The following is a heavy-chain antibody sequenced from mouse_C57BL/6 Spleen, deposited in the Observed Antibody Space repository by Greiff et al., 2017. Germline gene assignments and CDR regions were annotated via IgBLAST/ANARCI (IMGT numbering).Heavy chain of an antibody. CDR2: IDPETGGT. D-gene: IGHD1-1*01. Sequence: QVQLQQSGAELVRPGASVTLSCKASGYTFTDYEMHWVKQTPVHGLEWIGAIDPETGGTAYNQKFKGKAILTADKSSSTAYMELRSLTSEDSAVYYCTRSNYGSDFYAMDYWGQGTSVTVSS. CDR1: GYTFTDYE. CDR3: TRSNYGSDFYAMDY. J-gene: IGHJ4*01. V-gene: IGHV1-15*01.